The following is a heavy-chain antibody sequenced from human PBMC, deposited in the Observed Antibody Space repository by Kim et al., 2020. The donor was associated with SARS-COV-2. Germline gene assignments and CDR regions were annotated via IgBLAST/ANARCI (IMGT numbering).Heavy chain of an antibody. CDR1: GGSISSDDYY. D-gene: IGHD1-26*01. CDR3: ASNLPSGRYYYFDY. J-gene: IGHJ4*01. CDR2: ISYSGST. V-gene: IGHV4-30-4*01. Sequence: SETLSLTCTVSGGSISSDDYYWSWLRQPPGKGLEWIGYISYSGSTYYNPSLKSRLTISVDTSKNQFSLKLNSVTAADTAVYYCASNLPSGRYYYFDYWG.